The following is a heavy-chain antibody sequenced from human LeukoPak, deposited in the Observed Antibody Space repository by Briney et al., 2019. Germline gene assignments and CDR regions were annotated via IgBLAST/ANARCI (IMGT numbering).Heavy chain of an antibody. CDR3: ARGGKPYYDVLTGHGGAFDI. CDR1: GGSISSSSYY. CDR2: IHYSGST. D-gene: IGHD3-9*01. J-gene: IGHJ3*02. V-gene: IGHV4-39*07. Sequence: SETLSLTCTVSGGSISSSSYYWGWIRQPPGKGLEWIGSIHYSGSTNYNPSLKSRVTISLDTSKNQFSLKLSSVTAADTAVYYCARGGKPYYDVLTGHGGAFDIWGQGTMVTVSS.